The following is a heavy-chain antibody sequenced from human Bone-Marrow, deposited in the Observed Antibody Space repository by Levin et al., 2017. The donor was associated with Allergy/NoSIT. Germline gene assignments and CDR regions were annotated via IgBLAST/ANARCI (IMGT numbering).Heavy chain of an antibody. J-gene: IGHJ5*02. D-gene: IGHD6-13*01. V-gene: IGHV4-31*03. CDR2: IYYSGST. CDR1: GASISSSGNY. Sequence: MTSETLSLTCTVSGASISSSGNYWSWIRQHPGKGLEWIGYIYYSGSTYYNPSLKSRVTISVDTSKNQFSLRLTSVTAADAAVYYCARGRLEYSSSSKGGWSDPWGQGILVTVSS. CDR3: ARGRLEYSSSSKGGWSDP.